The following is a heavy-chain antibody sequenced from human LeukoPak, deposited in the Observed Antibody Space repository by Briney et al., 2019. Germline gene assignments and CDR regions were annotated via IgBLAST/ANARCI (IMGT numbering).Heavy chain of an antibody. CDR1: GFTFSRYA. Sequence: GGSLRLSCAASGFTFSRYAMSWVRQAPGKGLEWVSSVSTDGDTYYTDSVKGRFTISRDVSRNTLFLQMISLRAEDTALYYCARSRSGSVAGTSDYWGQGTLVIVSS. D-gene: IGHD6-19*01. CDR3: ARSRSGSVAGTSDY. CDR2: VSTDGDT. J-gene: IGHJ4*02. V-gene: IGHV3-23*01.